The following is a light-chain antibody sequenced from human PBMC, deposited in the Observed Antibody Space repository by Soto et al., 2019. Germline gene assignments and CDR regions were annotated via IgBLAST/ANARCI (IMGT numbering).Light chain of an antibody. CDR2: GAS. V-gene: IGKV3-20*01. CDR3: QQYGRPPQT. Sequence: EIVLAQSPGTLSLSPGESATLSCRASQSVSSSFLAWYQQKAGQAPRLLIYGASRRATGIPDRFSGSGSGTDFTLTISRLEPEDFAVYSCQQYGRPPQTFGQGTKVDIK. J-gene: IGKJ1*01. CDR1: QSVSSSF.